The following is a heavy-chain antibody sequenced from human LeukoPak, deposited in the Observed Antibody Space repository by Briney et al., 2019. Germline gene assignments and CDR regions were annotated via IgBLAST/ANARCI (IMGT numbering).Heavy chain of an antibody. Sequence: SGGSLRLSCAASGFTYSDYYMSWIRQAPGKGLEWVSYISSSGSTIYYADSVKGRFTISRDNAKNSLYLQMNSLRVEDTAVYYCAREGCTNGVCYTALFDYWGQGTLVTVSS. D-gene: IGHD2-8*01. CDR1: GFTYSDYY. CDR3: AREGCTNGVCYTALFDY. V-gene: IGHV3-11*04. CDR2: ISSSGSTI. J-gene: IGHJ4*02.